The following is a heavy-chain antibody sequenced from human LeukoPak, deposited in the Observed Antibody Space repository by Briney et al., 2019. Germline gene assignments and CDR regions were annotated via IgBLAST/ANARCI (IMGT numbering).Heavy chain of an antibody. J-gene: IGHJ5*02. D-gene: IGHD2-2*01. Sequence: ASVKVSCKASGGTFSSYAISWVRQAPGQGLEWMGIINPSGGSTSYAQKFQGRVTMTRDTSTSTVYMELSSLRSEDTAVYYCARDPICSSTSCYGFDPWGQGTLVTVSS. CDR3: ARDPICSSTSCYGFDP. CDR2: INPSGGST. V-gene: IGHV1-46*01. CDR1: GGTFSSYA.